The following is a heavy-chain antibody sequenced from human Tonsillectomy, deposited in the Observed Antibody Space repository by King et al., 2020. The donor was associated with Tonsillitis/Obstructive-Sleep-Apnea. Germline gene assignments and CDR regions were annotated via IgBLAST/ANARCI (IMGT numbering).Heavy chain of an antibody. V-gene: IGHV1-2*02. J-gene: IGHJ6*02. CDR2: INPNSGGT. Sequence: VQLVESGAEVKKPGASVKVSYTASGYTFTGYYMHWVRQAPGQGLEWMGWINPNSGGTNYAQKFKGRVTMTRDTSSRTAYMEVSRLRSDETAVYYCARDTDLYGMDVWGQGTTVTVSS. CDR3: ARDTDLYGMDV. CDR1: GYTFTGYY.